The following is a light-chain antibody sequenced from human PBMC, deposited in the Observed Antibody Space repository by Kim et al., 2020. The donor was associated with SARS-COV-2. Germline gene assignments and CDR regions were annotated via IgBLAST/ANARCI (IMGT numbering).Light chain of an antibody. J-gene: IGLJ3*02. Sequence: GQSVPTPCPGTYSDIGRYDYVSWYQNHPGRAPKLIIYEVSRRPSGVPDRFSGSKSGNTASLTVSGLRAEDEADYYCSSYTDSNTLMFGGGTQLTVL. CDR1: YSDIGRYDY. CDR3: SSYTDSNTLM. V-gene: IGLV2-8*01. CDR2: EVS.